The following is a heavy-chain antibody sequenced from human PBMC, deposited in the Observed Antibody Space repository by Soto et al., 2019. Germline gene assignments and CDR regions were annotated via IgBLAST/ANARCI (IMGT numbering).Heavy chain of an antibody. Sequence: GGSLRLSCAASGFTFSSYSMNWVRQAPGKGLEWVSSISGSSSYIYYADSVKGRFTISRDNAKNSLYLQMNSLRAEDTAVYYCARNPTFPGGYYYDTSSWGQGTLVTVSS. CDR1: GFTFSSYS. J-gene: IGHJ5*02. CDR3: ARNPTFPGGYYYDTSS. D-gene: IGHD3-22*01. V-gene: IGHV3-21*01. CDR2: ISGSSSYI.